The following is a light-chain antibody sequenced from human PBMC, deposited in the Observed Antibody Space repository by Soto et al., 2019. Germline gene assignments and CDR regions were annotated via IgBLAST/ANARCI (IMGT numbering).Light chain of an antibody. CDR2: GAS. J-gene: IGKJ1*01. Sequence: EIVLTQSPGTLSLSPGARATLSCRAIQSVSSSYLAWYQQKPGQAPRLLISGASSRATGIPDRFRGSGSGTDFTLTISRLEPEDFAVYYCQQYCSSLTWTFGQGTKVDIK. V-gene: IGKV3-20*01. CDR3: QQYCSSLTWT. CDR1: QSVSSSY.